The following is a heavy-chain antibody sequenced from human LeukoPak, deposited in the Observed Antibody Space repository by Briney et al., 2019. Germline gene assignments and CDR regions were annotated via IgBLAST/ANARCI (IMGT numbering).Heavy chain of an antibody. CDR2: IYYSGST. Sequence: PSETLSLTCTVSGGSISSYYWSWIRQPPGKGLEGIGYIYYSGSTNYNPSLKSRVTISIDPSKNQFSLKLSSVTAADTAVYYCARSLWFGELFFDYWGQGTLVTVSS. D-gene: IGHD3-10*01. V-gene: IGHV4-59*01. J-gene: IGHJ4*02. CDR1: GGSISSYY. CDR3: ARSLWFGELFFDY.